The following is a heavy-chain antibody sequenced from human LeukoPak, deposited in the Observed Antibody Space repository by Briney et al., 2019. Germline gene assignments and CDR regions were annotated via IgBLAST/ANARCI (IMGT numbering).Heavy chain of an antibody. Sequence: KPSETLSLTCAVYGGSFSGCYWSWIRQPPGKGLEWIGEINHSGSTNYNPSLKSRVTISVDTSKNQFSLKLSSVTAADTAVYYCARPRYGSGNWFDPWGQGTLVTVSS. CDR3: ARPRYGSGNWFDP. D-gene: IGHD3-10*01. V-gene: IGHV4-34*01. CDR1: GGSFSGCY. CDR2: INHSGST. J-gene: IGHJ5*02.